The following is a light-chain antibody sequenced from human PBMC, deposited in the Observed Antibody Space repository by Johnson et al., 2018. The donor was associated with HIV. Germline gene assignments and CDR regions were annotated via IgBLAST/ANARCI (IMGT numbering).Light chain of an antibody. CDR2: ENN. CDR3: GTWDSSLSVYV. J-gene: IGLJ1*01. CDR1: SSNIGNNY. V-gene: IGLV1-51*02. Sequence: QSVLTQPPSVSAAPGQRVTISCSGSSSNIGNNYVSWYQQLPGTAPKLLIYENNKRPSGIPERFSGSKSGTSATLGITGLQTGDEADYFCGTWDSSLSVYVVGTGTKVTVL.